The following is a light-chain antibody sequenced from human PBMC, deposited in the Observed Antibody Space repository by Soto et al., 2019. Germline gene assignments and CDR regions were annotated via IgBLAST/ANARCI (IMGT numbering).Light chain of an antibody. V-gene: IGLV2-14*01. CDR3: SSYTRDSTLI. CDR2: DVT. J-gene: IGLJ2*01. CDR1: SNDVGAFNY. Sequence: QSALTQPASVSGSPGQSITISCTGTSNDVGAFNYVSWYHQHPGKAPKLLIYDVTYRPSGVSNRFSGSKSGNTASLTISGLQAEDEADYYCSSYTRDSTLIFGGGTKVTVL.